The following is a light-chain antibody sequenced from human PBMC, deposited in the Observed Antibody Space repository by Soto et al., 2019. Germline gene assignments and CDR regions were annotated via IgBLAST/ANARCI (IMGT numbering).Light chain of an antibody. Sequence: DIQMTQSPSSLSASVGDRVTITCQASQDISNYLNWYQQKPGKAPKLLIYDASNLETRVPTRFSGSGSGTDFTFTISSLQAEDIATYYCQQYDNLPMYTFGQGTKLEIK. V-gene: IGKV1-33*01. CDR3: QQYDNLPMYT. CDR1: QDISNY. CDR2: DAS. J-gene: IGKJ2*01.